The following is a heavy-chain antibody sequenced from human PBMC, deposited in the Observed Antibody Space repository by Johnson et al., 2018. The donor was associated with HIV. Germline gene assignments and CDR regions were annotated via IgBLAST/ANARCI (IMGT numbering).Heavy chain of an antibody. CDR2: ISSSGSTI. V-gene: IGHV3-11*04. CDR3: ARALARLDAFDI. J-gene: IGHJ3*02. Sequence: QVQLVESGGGLVKPGGSLRLSCAASGFIFSDYYMSWIRQAPRKGLEWVSYISSSGSTIYYADSVKGRFTISRDNVKNSLYLQMNSLRAGDTAVYYCARALARLDAFDIWGQGTMVTVSS. CDR1: GFIFSDYY.